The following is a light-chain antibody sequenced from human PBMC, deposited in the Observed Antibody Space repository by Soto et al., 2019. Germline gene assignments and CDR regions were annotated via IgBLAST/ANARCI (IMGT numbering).Light chain of an antibody. Sequence: EIVLTQSPATLSLSPGERATLSCRASQSVSSYLAWYQQKPGQAPRLLIYDASNRATGIPARFSGSGSGTDFTLTISSLEPDDFEVYYCQQRSNWTLTFGPGTKGDIK. CDR1: QSVSSY. J-gene: IGKJ3*01. V-gene: IGKV3-11*01. CDR2: DAS. CDR3: QQRSNWTLT.